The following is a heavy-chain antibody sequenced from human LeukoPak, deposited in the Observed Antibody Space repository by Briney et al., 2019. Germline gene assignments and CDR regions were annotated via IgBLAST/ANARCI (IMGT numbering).Heavy chain of an antibody. J-gene: IGHJ4*02. D-gene: IGHD3-10*01. V-gene: IGHV4-59*01. Sequence: SETLSLTCTVSGGSISSYYWSWIRQPPGKGLEWIGYIYHSGSTNYNPSLKSRVTISVDTSKNQFSLKLSSVTAADTAVYYCARSDGEYYFDYWGQGTLVTVSS. CDR2: IYHSGST. CDR1: GGSISSYY. CDR3: ARSDGEYYFDY.